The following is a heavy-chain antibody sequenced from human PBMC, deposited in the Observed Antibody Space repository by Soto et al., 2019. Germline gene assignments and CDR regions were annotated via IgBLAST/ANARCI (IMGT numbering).Heavy chain of an antibody. Sequence: SETLSLTCTVSGDSLTSNSYFWAWTRQPTGKGLEWIGSIYYSGTTYHNPSLKSRVTITVDRSNNQYSLKLTSVTASDTAVYYCGRLHEGYSSTWIASWGQGTLVTVSS. V-gene: IGHV4-39*01. CDR1: GDSLTSNSYF. CDR2: IYYSGTT. CDR3: GRLHEGYSSTWIAS. J-gene: IGHJ4*02. D-gene: IGHD6-13*01.